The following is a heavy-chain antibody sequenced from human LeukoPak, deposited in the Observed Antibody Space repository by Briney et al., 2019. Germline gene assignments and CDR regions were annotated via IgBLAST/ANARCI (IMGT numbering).Heavy chain of an antibody. CDR1: GGSISSSSYY. J-gene: IGHJ4*02. CDR2: IYYSGST. V-gene: IGHV4-39*01. D-gene: IGHD3-9*01. Sequence: SETLSLTCTVSGGSISSSSYYWGWIRQPPGKGLEWIGSIYYSGSTYYNPSLKSRVTISVDTSKNQFSLKLSSVTAADTAVYYCARHFRYYDILTGYLPTGYSDYWGQGTLVTVSS. CDR3: ARHFRYYDILTGYLPTGYSDY.